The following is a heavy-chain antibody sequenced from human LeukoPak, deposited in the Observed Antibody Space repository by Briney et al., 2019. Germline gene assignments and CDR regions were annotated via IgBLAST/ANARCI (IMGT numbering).Heavy chain of an antibody. CDR1: GGTLSSYA. D-gene: IGHD5-18*01. J-gene: IGHJ4*02. CDR3: AVGQLWSYYFDY. V-gene: IGHV1-69*06. Sequence: SVKVACKASGGTLSSYAIGWVRQAPGQGLEWMGGIIPIFGTANYAQKFQGGVTITADKSTSTAYMELSSLRSEDTAVYYCAVGQLWSYYFDYWGQGTLVTVSS. CDR2: IIPIFGTA.